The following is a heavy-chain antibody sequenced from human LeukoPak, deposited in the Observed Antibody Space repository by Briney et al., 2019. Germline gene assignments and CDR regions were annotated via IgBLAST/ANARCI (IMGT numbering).Heavy chain of an antibody. D-gene: IGHD4-17*01. V-gene: IGHV1-2*02. CDR2: INPNSGGT. CDR3: ASGFYGDYVGDWFDP. CDR1: GYTFTGHY. J-gene: IGHJ5*02. Sequence: ASVKVSCKASGYTFTGHYMHLVRQAPGQGLEWMGWINPNSGGTNYAQKFQGRVTMTRDTSISTAYMELSRLRSDDTAVYYCASGFYGDYVGDWFDPWGQGTLVTVSS.